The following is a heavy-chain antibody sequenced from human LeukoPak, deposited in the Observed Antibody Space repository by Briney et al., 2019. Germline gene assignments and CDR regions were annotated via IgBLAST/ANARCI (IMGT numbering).Heavy chain of an antibody. Sequence: GGSLRLSCAASGFTFSSYWMHWVRQAPGRGPVWVSRINSDGSSTSYADSVKGRFTISRDNAKNTLYLQTNSLRAEDTAVYYCARAGYSSGWHYFDYWGQGTLVTVSS. CDR1: GFTFSSYW. D-gene: IGHD6-19*01. CDR2: INSDGSST. CDR3: ARAGYSSGWHYFDY. V-gene: IGHV3-74*01. J-gene: IGHJ4*02.